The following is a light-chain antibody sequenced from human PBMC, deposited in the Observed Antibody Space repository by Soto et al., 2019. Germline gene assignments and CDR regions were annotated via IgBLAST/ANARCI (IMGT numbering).Light chain of an antibody. V-gene: IGKV3-15*01. CDR1: QSVSSN. Sequence: EIVMTQSPATLSVSPGERATLSCRASQSVSSNLAWYQQKPGQAPRLLIYRASTRATGIPARFSGSGSGTEFTLTISSLQSEDFAVYYCQQAGTFGPGTKEDIK. CDR2: RAS. J-gene: IGKJ3*01. CDR3: QQAGT.